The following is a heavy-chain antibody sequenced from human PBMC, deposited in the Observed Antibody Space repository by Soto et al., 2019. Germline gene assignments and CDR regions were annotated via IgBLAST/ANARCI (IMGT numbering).Heavy chain of an antibody. CDR1: GGSISSSSYY. D-gene: IGHD6-19*01. Sequence: QLQLQESGPGLVKPSETLSLTCTVSGGSISSSSYYWGWIRQPPGKGLEWIGSIYYSGSTYYNPSLKSRVTISVDTSKDQFSLKLSSVTAADTAVYYCARHGGEVHGWYFVPFPHYYYYGMDVWGQGTTVTFSS. CDR2: IYYSGST. J-gene: IGHJ6*02. CDR3: ARHGGEVHGWYFVPFPHYYYYGMDV. V-gene: IGHV4-39*01.